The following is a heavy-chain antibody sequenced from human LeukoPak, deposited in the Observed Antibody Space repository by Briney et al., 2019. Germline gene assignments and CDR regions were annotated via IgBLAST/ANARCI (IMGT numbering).Heavy chain of an antibody. CDR3: VKAQVAGNFDY. V-gene: IGHV3-23*01. D-gene: IGHD1-14*01. Sequence: GGSLRLSCAASGFTFNNYAMSWVRQAPGKGPEWVSAISGSGGSTYYADSVKGRFTISRDNSKNTLYLQMNSLRAEDTAVYYCVKAQVAGNFDYWGQGTLVTVSS. J-gene: IGHJ4*02. CDR2: ISGSGGST. CDR1: GFTFNNYA.